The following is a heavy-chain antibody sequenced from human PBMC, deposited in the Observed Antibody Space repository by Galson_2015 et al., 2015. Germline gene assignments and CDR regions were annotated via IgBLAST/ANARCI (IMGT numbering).Heavy chain of an antibody. V-gene: IGHV3-48*01. Sequence: SLRLSCAASGFTFSSYSMNWVRQAPGKGLEWVSYISSSSTIYYADSVKGRFTISRDNAKNSLYLQMNSLRAEDTAVYYCASWASSWYPDWFDPWGQGTLVTVSS. J-gene: IGHJ5*02. CDR3: ASWASSWYPDWFDP. CDR1: GFTFSSYS. D-gene: IGHD6-13*01. CDR2: ISSSSTI.